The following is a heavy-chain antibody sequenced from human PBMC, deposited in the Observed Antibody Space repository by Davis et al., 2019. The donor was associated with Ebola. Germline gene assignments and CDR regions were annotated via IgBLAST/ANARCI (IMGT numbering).Heavy chain of an antibody. CDR3: AKDTSNVWFDV. CDR2: LGLSADT. J-gene: IGHJ3*01. V-gene: IGHV3-23*01. Sequence: GGSLRLSCAASGFRFDDYGMSWVRQAPGKGLEWVSTLGLSADTYYADSVKGRFTISRDNSKNTLYLQMNSLRVEDTAIYYCAKDTSNVWFDVWGQGTMVTVSS. CDR1: GFRFDDYG. D-gene: IGHD6-19*01.